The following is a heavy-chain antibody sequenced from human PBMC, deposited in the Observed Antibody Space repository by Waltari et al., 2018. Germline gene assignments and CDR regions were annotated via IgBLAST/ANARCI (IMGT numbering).Heavy chain of an antibody. D-gene: IGHD2-21*02. J-gene: IGHJ4*02. CDR2: IYTSGST. CDR1: GGSISSYY. V-gene: IGHV4-4*07. Sequence: QVQLQESGPGLVKPSETLSLTCTVSGGSISSYYWPWIRQPAGKGLEWIVRIYTSGSTNYNPSLKSRVTMSVDTSKNQFSLKLSSVTAADTAVYYCARESRGVTRPFDYWGQGTLVTVSS. CDR3: ARESRGVTRPFDY.